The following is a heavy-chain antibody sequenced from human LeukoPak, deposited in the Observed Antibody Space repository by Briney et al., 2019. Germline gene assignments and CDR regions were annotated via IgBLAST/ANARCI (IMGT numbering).Heavy chain of an antibody. J-gene: IGHJ4*02. CDR2: INHSGST. CDR3: ARGRVYYYDSSGYARGYYFDY. CDR1: GGSFSGYY. V-gene: IGHV4-34*01. Sequence: PSETLSLTCAVYGGSFSGYYWSWIRQPPGKGLEWIGEINHSGSTNYNPSLKSRVTISVDTSKNQFSLKLSSVTAADTAVYYCARGRVYYYDSSGYARGYYFDYWGQGTLVTVSS. D-gene: IGHD3-22*01.